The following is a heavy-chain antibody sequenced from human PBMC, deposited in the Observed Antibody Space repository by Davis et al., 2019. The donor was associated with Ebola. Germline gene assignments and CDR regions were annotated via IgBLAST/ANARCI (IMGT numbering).Heavy chain of an antibody. CDR3: ARGSGYYGSGSYTEYYFGMDV. J-gene: IGHJ6*04. V-gene: IGHV1-18*01. CDR2: ISAYHGNT. Sequence: AASVKVSCKAFGYTFASYGISWVRQAPGQGLEWMGWISAYHGNTNYAQKLQGRVTMTTDTSTSTAYMELRSLRSDDTAVYYCARGSGYYGSGSYTEYYFGMDVWGKGTTVTVSS. CDR1: GYTFASYG. D-gene: IGHD3-10*01.